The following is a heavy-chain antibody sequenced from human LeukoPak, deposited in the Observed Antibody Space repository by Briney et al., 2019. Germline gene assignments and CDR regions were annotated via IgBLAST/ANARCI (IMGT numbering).Heavy chain of an antibody. D-gene: IGHD5-24*01. Sequence: GASVKVSCKASGYTFTNYGINWVRQAPGQGLEWMGWISGYNGDINYAQRLQGRVTMTTDTSTSTAYMELRSLSSDDTAVYYCARVLSREGYFDYWGQGTLVTGSS. J-gene: IGHJ4*02. CDR1: GYTFTNYG. V-gene: IGHV1-18*01. CDR3: ARVLSREGYFDY. CDR2: ISGYNGDI.